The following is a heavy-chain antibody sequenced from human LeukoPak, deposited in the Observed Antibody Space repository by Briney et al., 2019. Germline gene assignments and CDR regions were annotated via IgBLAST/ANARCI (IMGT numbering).Heavy chain of an antibody. V-gene: IGHV1-2*02. J-gene: IGHJ6*02. CDR3: ARDVVLMVYAVYGMDV. CDR1: GYTFTGYY. D-gene: IGHD2-8*01. CDR2: INPNSGGT. Sequence: ASVKVSCKASGYTFTGYYMHWVRQAPGQGLEWMGWINPNSGGTNYAQKFQGRVTMTRDTSISTAYMELSRLRSDDTAVYYRARDVVLMVYAVYGMDVWGQGTTVTVSS.